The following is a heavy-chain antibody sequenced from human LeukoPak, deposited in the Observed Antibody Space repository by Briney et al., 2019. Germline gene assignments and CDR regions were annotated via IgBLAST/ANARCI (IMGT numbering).Heavy chain of an antibody. CDR3: GRKSAARRTSEFDY. D-gene: IGHD6-6*01. Sequence: GASLKLSCKASGYTFTDYYMNWVRQAPGQGLEWMGWIHPNSGGTNYAQKFQGRVTMTRDTSISTAYMELSRLTSDDTAVYYCGRKSAARRTSEFDYWGQGTLVTVS. J-gene: IGHJ4*02. V-gene: IGHV1-2*02. CDR1: GYTFTDYY. CDR2: IHPNSGGT.